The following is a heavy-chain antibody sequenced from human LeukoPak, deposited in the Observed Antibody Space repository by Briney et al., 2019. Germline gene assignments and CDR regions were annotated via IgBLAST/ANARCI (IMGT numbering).Heavy chain of an antibody. V-gene: IGHV4-39*01. CDR3: ARHQVARNNSWFDP. J-gene: IGHJ5*02. CDR2: IYYSGST. Sequence: SETLSLTCTVSGGSISSSSYYWGWIRQPPGKGLEWIGSIYYSGSTYYNPSLKSRVTISVDTSKNQFSLKLSSVTAADTAVYYCARHQVARNNSWFDPWGQGTLVTVSS. CDR1: GGSISSSSYY.